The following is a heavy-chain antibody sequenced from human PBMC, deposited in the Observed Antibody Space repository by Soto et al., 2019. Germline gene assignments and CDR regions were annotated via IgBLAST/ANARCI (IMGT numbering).Heavy chain of an antibody. V-gene: IGHV4-61*01. D-gene: IGHD5-12*01. Sequence: SETLSLTCTVSGGSVSSGSYYWSWIRQPPGKGLEWIGYIYYSGSTNYNPSLKSRVTISVDTSKNQFSLKLSSVTAADTAVYYCARERGGYSGYDSIYGDYGQYYFDYWGQGTLVTVSS. CDR2: IYYSGST. J-gene: IGHJ4*02. CDR1: GGSVSSGSYY. CDR3: ARERGGYSGYDSIYGDYGQYYFDY.